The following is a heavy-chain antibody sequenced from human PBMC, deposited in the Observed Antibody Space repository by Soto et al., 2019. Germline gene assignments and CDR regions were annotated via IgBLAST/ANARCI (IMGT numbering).Heavy chain of an antibody. CDR1: GFTFSSYS. D-gene: IGHD3-22*01. CDR2: ISSSSSTI. V-gene: IGHV3-48*02. J-gene: IGHJ4*02. Sequence: GGSLRLSCAASGFTFSSYSMNWVRQAPGKGLEWVSYISSSSSTIYYADSVKGRFTISRDNAKNSLYLQMNSLRDEDTAVYYCARDSFIPGYYDSSGYYFDYWGQGTLVTVSS. CDR3: ARDSFIPGYYDSSGYYFDY.